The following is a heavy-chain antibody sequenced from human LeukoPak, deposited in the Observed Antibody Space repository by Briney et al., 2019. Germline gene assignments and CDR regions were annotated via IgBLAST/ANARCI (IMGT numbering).Heavy chain of an antibody. CDR3: AGGISRRYFDY. V-gene: IGHV4-30-2*01. J-gene: IGHJ4*02. D-gene: IGHD3-16*01. CDR1: GGSISSGGYS. CDR2: IYHSGST. Sequence: SETLSLTCAVSGGSISSGGYSWSWIRQPPGKGLEWIGYIYHSGSTYYNPSLKSRVTMFVDMSKNHFFLRLNSVTAADTAVCYCAGGISRRYFDYWGQGTLVTVSS.